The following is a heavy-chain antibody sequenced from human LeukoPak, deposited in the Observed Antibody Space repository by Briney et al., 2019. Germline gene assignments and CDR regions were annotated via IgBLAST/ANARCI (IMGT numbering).Heavy chain of an antibody. J-gene: IGHJ4*02. D-gene: IGHD6-13*01. CDR2: ISSSSSYI. V-gene: IGHV3-21*01. CDR1: GFTFSSYS. Sequence: PGGSLRLSCATSGFTFSSYSMNWVRQAPGKGLEWVSCISSSSSYIYYADSVKGRFTISRDNAKNSLYLQMNSLRAEDTAVYYCARADEYSSSWYYFDYWGQGTLVTVSS. CDR3: ARADEYSSSWYYFDY.